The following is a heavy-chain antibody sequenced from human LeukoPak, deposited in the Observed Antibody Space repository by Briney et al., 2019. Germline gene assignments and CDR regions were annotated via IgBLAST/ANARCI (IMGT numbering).Heavy chain of an antibody. Sequence: PSETLSLTCTVSGGSISSHYWSWIRQPAGKGLEWIGRIYSSGSTDYNPSLKSRVTMSVDTSKNKFYLKLSSVTAADTAVYYCARDSGTTGGVKFDPWGQGTLVTVSS. V-gene: IGHV4-4*07. CDR3: ARDSGTTGGVKFDP. CDR2: IYSSGST. J-gene: IGHJ5*02. CDR1: GGSISSHY. D-gene: IGHD3-16*01.